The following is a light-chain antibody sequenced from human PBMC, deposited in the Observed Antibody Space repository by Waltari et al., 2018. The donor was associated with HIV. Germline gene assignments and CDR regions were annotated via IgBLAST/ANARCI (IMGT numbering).Light chain of an antibody. V-gene: IGKV1-39*01. Sequence: DIQMTQSPSSLSASVGDRVTITCRASQSISNYVNWYQQKPGKAPKLLIYAASSLQSGVPSMFSGSGSGTDFTLTISSLQPEDFATYYCQQSFSAPYTFGQGTKLEIK. J-gene: IGKJ2*01. CDR1: QSISNY. CDR3: QQSFSAPYT. CDR2: AAS.